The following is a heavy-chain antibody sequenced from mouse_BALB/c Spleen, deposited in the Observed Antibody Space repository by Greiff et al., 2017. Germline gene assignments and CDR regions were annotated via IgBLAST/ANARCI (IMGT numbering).Heavy chain of an antibody. Sequence: EVKVEESGGGLVKPGGSLKLSCAASGFTFSSYAMSWVRQSPEKRLEWVAEISSGGSYTYYPDTVTGRFTISRDNAKNTLYLEMSSLRSEDTAMYYCARRGLGYAMDYWGQGTSVTVSS. V-gene: IGHV5-9-4*01. CDR1: GFTFSSYA. J-gene: IGHJ4*01. CDR3: ARRGLGYAMDY. CDR2: ISSGGSYT.